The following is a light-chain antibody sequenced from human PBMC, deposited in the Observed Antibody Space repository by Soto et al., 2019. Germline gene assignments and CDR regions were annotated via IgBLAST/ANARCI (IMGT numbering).Light chain of an antibody. V-gene: IGKV1-9*01. CDR1: QDISNF. J-gene: IGKJ4*01. Sequence: DIQLTQSPSFLSASVGDRVTITCRASQDISNFLAWFQQKPGRAPELLIYGASTLQTGVPSRFSGSGSGTEFTLTISSLQPEDFATYYCHQLDTYPLTFGGGTKVEI. CDR3: HQLDTYPLT. CDR2: GAS.